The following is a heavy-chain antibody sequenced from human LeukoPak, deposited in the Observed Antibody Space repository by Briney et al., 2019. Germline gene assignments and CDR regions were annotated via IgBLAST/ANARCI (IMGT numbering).Heavy chain of an antibody. CDR2: ISYDGSNE. V-gene: IGHV3-30*18. CDR3: AKEFNRGLPDY. J-gene: IGHJ4*02. D-gene: IGHD2-21*01. CDR1: GFTFSSYG. Sequence: GRSLRLSCAASGFTFSSYGMHWVRQAPGKGLEWVAVISYDGSNEYYADSVKGRFTISRDNSKNTLYLQMSSLRAEDTAVYYCAKEFNRGLPDYWGQGTLVTVPS.